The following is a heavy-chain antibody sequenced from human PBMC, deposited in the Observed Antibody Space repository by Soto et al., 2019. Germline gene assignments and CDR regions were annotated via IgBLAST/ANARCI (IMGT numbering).Heavy chain of an antibody. CDR1: GGSISSGGYY. CDR2: IYYSGST. J-gene: IGHJ4*02. V-gene: IGHV4-31*03. CDR3: ARAIDIVATIDY. D-gene: IGHD5-12*01. Sequence: QVQLQESGPGLVKPSQTLSLTCTDSGGSISSGGYYWSWIRQHPGKGLEWIGYIYYSGSTYYNPSLKSRVTISVDTSKNQFSLKLSSVTAADTAVYYCARAIDIVATIDYWGQGTLVTVSS.